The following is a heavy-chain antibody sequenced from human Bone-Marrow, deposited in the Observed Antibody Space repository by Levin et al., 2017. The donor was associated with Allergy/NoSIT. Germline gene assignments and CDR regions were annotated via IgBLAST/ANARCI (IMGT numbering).Heavy chain of an antibody. Sequence: GESLKISCKVDGSKFTEVSMHWVRQAPGKGLEWMGGFDPEEGLTIYAQNLQGRVTMTEDTTTDTAYMELSSLRADDTSVYFCARGVMVRIGGVIASFALDVWGQGTTVTVSS. CDR3: ARGVMVRIGGVIASFALDV. CDR1: GSKFTEVS. D-gene: IGHD3-16*01. J-gene: IGHJ6*02. V-gene: IGHV1-24*01. CDR2: FDPEEGLT.